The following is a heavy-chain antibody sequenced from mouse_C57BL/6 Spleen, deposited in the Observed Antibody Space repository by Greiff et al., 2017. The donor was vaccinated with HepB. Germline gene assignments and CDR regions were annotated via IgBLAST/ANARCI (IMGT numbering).Heavy chain of an antibody. J-gene: IGHJ4*01. V-gene: IGHV1-59*01. CDR3: ARRGGYVYAMDY. CDR2: IDPSDSYT. Sequence: QVQLQQPGAELVRPGTSVKLSCKASGYTFTSYWMHWVKQRPGQGLEWIGVIDPSDSYTNYNQKFKGKATLTVDTSSSTAYMQLSSLTSEDSAVYYCARRGGYVYAMDYWGQGTSVTVSS. CDR1: GYTFTSYW. D-gene: IGHD3-1*01.